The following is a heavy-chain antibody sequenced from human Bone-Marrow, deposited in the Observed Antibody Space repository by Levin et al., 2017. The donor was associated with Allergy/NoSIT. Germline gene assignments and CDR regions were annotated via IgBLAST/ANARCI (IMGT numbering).Heavy chain of an antibody. J-gene: IGHJ2*01. CDR3: ARNYGDPTPDYFDL. Sequence: SQTLSLTCTVSGGSIRSYYWSWLRQPPGKGLEWIGYIYYSGSTNYNPSLKSRVTISVDTSKDQFSLRLSSVTAADTAVYYCARNYGDPTPDYFDLWGRGTLVTVSS. D-gene: IGHD4-17*01. CDR2: IYYSGST. CDR1: GGSIRSYY. V-gene: IGHV4-59*01.